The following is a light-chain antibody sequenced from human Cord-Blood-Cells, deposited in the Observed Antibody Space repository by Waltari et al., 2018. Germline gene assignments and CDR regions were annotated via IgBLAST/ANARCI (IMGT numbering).Light chain of an antibody. CDR1: QDISNY. CDR2: DAS. J-gene: IGKJ2*01. CDR3: QQYDNLPPYT. Sequence: DIQMAQSPSSLSVSVGDRVTITCQASQDISNYLNLYQQKQGKAPNLLISDASNLETGVPSRFSGSGSGTDFTIPIISLQPEDIATYYCQQYDNLPPYTFGQGTKLEIK. V-gene: IGKV1-33*01.